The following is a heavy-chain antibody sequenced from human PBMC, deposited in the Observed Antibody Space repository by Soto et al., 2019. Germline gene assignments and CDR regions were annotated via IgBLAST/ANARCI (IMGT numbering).Heavy chain of an antibody. CDR2: IIPIFGTA. V-gene: IGHV1-69*13. Sequence: SVKVSCKASGGTFSSYAISWVRQAPGQGLEWMGGIIPIFGTANYAQKFQGRVTITADESTSTAYMELSSLRSEDTAVYYCARGDGDGDYYYYGMDVWGQGTTVTVSS. D-gene: IGHD3-10*01. CDR1: GGTFSSYA. CDR3: ARGDGDGDYYYYGMDV. J-gene: IGHJ6*02.